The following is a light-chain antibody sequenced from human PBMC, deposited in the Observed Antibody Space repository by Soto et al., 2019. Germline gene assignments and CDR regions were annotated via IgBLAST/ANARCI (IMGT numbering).Light chain of an antibody. CDR3: AAWDVSLNVVV. Sequence: QAVVTQPPSASGTPGQRVTISSSGSASNIGSNPVNWYQQLPGTAPKLLIYSSSHRPSGVPDRISGSKSGTSASLAISGLQSGDEADYYCAAWDVSLNVVVFGGGTKLTVL. J-gene: IGLJ2*01. CDR1: ASNIGSNP. V-gene: IGLV1-44*01. CDR2: SSS.